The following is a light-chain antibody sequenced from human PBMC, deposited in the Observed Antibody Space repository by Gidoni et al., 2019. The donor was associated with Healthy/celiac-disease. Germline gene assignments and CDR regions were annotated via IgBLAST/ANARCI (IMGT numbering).Light chain of an antibody. CDR3: QQRSNWPPIT. CDR1: QSVSSY. J-gene: IGKJ5*01. V-gene: IGKV3-11*01. Sequence: QSVSSYLAWYQQKPGQAPRLLIYDASNRATGIPARFSGSGSGTDFTLTISSLEPEDFAVYYCQQRSNWPPITFGQGTRLEIK. CDR2: DAS.